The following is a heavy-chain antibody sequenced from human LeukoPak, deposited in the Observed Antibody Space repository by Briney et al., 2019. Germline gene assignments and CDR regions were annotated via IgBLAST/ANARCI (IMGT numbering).Heavy chain of an antibody. D-gene: IGHD6-13*01. CDR1: GFTFSSYW. CDR2: IKQDGSEK. Sequence: PGGSQTLSCTVSGFTFSSYWMSWARRAPGRGLEWVANIKQDGSEKYYVDSVKGRFTISRDNAKNSLYLQMNSLRAEDTAVYYCARFPRIAAAYYFDYWGQGTLVTVSS. CDR3: ARFPRIAAAYYFDY. V-gene: IGHV3-7*01. J-gene: IGHJ4*02.